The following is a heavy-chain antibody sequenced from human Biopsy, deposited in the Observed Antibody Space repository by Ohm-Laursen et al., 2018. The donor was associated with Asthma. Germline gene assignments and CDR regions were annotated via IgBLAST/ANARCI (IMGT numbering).Heavy chain of an antibody. D-gene: IGHD1-1*01. CDR3: VRDGTDEAFDI. V-gene: IGHV3-30*01. CDR1: GFSFSNFA. CDR2: ISKDASTQ. Sequence: SLRLSCAAFGFSFSNFAIHWVRQAPGKGLEWVGVISKDASTQDYADSVKGRFTMARDNSKNTLDLQMNSLREEDTAVYYCVRDGTDEAFDIWGQGTVVSVSS. J-gene: IGHJ3*02.